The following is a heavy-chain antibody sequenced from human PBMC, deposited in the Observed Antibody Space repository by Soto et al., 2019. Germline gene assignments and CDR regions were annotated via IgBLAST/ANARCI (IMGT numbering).Heavy chain of an antibody. CDR3: ARHPTDYVWGSYRPTPPNYFDY. J-gene: IGHJ4*02. Sequence: QLQLQESGPGLVKPSETLSLTCTVSGGSISSSSYYWGWIRQPPGKGLEWIGSIYYSGSTYYNPSLKSRVTISVDTSKNQFSLKLSSVTAADTAVYYCARHPTDYVWGSYRPTPPNYFDYWGQGTLVTVSS. CDR1: GGSISSSSYY. D-gene: IGHD3-16*02. CDR2: IYYSGST. V-gene: IGHV4-39*01.